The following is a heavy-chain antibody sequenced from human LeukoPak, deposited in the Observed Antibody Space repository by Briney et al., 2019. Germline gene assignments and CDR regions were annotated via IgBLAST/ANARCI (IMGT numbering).Heavy chain of an antibody. CDR2: INRGGSRT. J-gene: IGHJ4*02. Sequence: GGSLRLSCAASGFTFSNHWMHWVRQAPGKGLMWVSRINRGGSRTDYADSVKGRFTISRDDAKNTLYLQLNSLRAEDTAVYFCARGGSDTAMAHDYWGQGTLVTVSS. CDR1: GFTFSNHW. V-gene: IGHV3-74*01. CDR3: ARGGSDTAMAHDY. D-gene: IGHD5-18*01.